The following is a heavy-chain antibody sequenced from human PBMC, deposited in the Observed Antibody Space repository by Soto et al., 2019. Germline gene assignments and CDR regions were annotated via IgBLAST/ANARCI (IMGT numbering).Heavy chain of an antibody. J-gene: IGHJ4*02. V-gene: IGHV4-30-4*01. CDR3: SRGSYYYDSSGYYNY. Sequence: QVQLQESGPGLVKPSQTLSLTCTVSGGSISSGDYYWSWIRQPPGKGLEWIGYIYYSGSTYYNPSLKSRVTISVDTSKNQFSLKLSSVTAADTAVYYCSRGSYYYDSSGYYNYWGQGTLVTVSS. D-gene: IGHD3-22*01. CDR2: IYYSGST. CDR1: GGSISSGDYY.